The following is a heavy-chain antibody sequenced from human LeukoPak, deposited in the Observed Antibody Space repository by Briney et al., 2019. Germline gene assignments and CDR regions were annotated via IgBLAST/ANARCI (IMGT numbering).Heavy chain of an antibody. J-gene: IGHJ4*02. CDR3: ARITTNGYFEY. CDR1: GFIFSDFW. D-gene: IGHD1-1*01. CDR2: IKYDESEK. Sequence: GGSLRLSCAASGFIFSDFWMGWVRRAPGKGLEWVASIKYDESEKHYVDSVKGRFTVSRDNAKNSLYLQMNNLRAEDTAVYFCARITTNGYFEYWGQGTLVTVSS. V-gene: IGHV3-7*01.